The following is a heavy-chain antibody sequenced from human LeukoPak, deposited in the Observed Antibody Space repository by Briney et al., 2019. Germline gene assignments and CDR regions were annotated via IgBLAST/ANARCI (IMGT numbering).Heavy chain of an antibody. CDR2: IRYDGSNK. CDR3: SHWTNPAD. D-gene: IGHD1/OR15-1a*01. CDR1: GFTFSSYA. J-gene: IGHJ4*02. Sequence: GGSLRLSCAASGFTFSSYAMSWVRQAPGKGLEWVAFIRYDGSNKYYADSVKGRFTISRDNSKNTLYLQMNSLRAEDTAVYYCSHWTNPADWGQGTLVTVSS. V-gene: IGHV3-30*02.